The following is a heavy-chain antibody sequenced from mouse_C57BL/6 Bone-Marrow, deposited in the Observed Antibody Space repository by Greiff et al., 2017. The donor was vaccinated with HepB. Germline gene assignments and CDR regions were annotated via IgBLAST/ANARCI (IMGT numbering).Heavy chain of an antibody. J-gene: IGHJ3*01. CDR3: SREGYGSSSFAY. CDR2: ITVKSDHYGG. V-gene: IGHV13-2*01. CDR1: GFTFSNYR. Sequence: VKLVETGGGLVRPGNSLKLSCVTSGFTFSNYRMHWLRQPPGKWLEWIAVITVKSDHYGGTYAVSVKGRFAISSGDSKSSFYLEMYRLREEDTATYFCSREGYGSSSFAYWGQGTLVTVSA. D-gene: IGHD1-1*01.